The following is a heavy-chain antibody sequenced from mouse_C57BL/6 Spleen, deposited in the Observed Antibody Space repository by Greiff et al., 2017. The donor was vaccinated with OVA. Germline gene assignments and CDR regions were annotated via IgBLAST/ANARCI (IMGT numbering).Heavy chain of an antibody. CDR1: GFTFSSYA. D-gene: IGHD2-5*01. V-gene: IGHV5-4*01. CDR2: ISDGGSYT. J-gene: IGHJ2*01. CDR3: ARETTIATTYGYFDY. Sequence: EVHLVESGGGLVKPGGSLKLSCAASGFTFSSYAMSWVRQTPEKRLEWVATISDGGSYTYYPDNVKGRFTISRDNAKNNLYLQMSHLKSEDTAMYYCARETTIATTYGYFDYWGQGTTLTVSS.